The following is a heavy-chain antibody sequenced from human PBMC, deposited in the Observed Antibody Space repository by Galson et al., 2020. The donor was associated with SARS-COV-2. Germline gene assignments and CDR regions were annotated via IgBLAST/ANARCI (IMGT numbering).Heavy chain of an antibody. V-gene: IGHV3-74*01. CDR2: ISSDGTST. Sequence: TGGSLRLSCAASGSTFSYYWMHWVRQAPGKGLVWVSRISSDGTSTTYADSVKGRFTISRDNAKNMLFLQMNSLRAEDTAVYYCARAPGARDGYNPFDYWGRGTLVTVSS. J-gene: IGHJ4*02. CDR3: ARAPGARDGYNPFDY. CDR1: GSTFSYYW. D-gene: IGHD1-26*01.